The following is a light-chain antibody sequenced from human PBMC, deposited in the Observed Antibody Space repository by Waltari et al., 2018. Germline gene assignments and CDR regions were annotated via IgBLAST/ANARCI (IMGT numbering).Light chain of an antibody. Sequence: MTQSPSSLSASVGDRVTITCRASHNINIFLNWYQQKPGEGPKLLIYKASNMEGGVPSRFSGSGSGTEFSLSISSLQPDDFATYFCQQAYSVPYTFGQGTNL. CDR3: QQAYSVPYT. J-gene: IGKJ2*01. CDR2: KAS. CDR1: HNINIF. V-gene: IGKV1-39*01.